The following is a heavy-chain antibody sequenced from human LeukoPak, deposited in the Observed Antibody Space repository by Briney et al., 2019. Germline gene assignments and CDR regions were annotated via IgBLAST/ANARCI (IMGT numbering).Heavy chain of an antibody. D-gene: IGHD3-22*01. Sequence: SETLSLTCTVSAGSISSYYWSWIRQPPGKGLEWIGYIYYSGSTNYNPSLKSRVTISVDTSKNQFSLKLSSVTAADTAVYYCARDQGAREVAYYDSSGNNWFDPWGQGTLVTVSS. J-gene: IGHJ5*02. CDR1: AGSISSYY. V-gene: IGHV4-59*01. CDR3: ARDQGAREVAYYDSSGNNWFDP. CDR2: IYYSGST.